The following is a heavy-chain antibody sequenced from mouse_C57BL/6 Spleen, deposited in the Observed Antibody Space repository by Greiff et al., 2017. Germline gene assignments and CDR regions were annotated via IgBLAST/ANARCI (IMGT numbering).Heavy chain of an antibody. CDR2: IYPGDGDT. CDR1: GYAFSSSW. CDR3: ARRSSYYGSSWYFDV. J-gene: IGHJ1*03. V-gene: IGHV1-82*01. Sequence: VQLQQSGPELVKPGASVKISCKASGYAFSSSWMNWVKQRPGKGLEWIGRIYPGDGDTNYNGKFKGKATLTADKSSSTAYMQLSSLTSEDSAVYFCARRSSYYGSSWYFDVWGTGTTVTVSS. D-gene: IGHD1-1*01.